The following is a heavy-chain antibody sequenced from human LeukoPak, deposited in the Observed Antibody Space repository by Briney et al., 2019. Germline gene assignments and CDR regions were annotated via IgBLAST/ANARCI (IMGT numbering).Heavy chain of an antibody. CDR3: ARLYSSSWYRVPYYYYYMDV. CDR1: GYTFTSYD. V-gene: IGHV1-8*03. J-gene: IGHJ6*03. CDR2: MNPNSGNT. D-gene: IGHD6-13*01. Sequence: ASVKVSCKASGYTFTSYDINWVRQATGQGLEWMGWMNPNSGNTGYAQKFQGRVTITRNTSISTAYMELSSLRSEDTAVYYCARLYSSSWYRVPYYYYYMDVWGKGTTVTVSS.